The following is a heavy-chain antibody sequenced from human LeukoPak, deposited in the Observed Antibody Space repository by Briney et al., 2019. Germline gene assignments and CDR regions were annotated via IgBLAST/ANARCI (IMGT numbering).Heavy chain of an antibody. CDR2: IYYSGST. CDR1: GGSFSNYY. J-gene: IGHJ3*01. V-gene: IGHV4-59*08. Sequence: SETLSLTCTVSGGSFSNYYWSWIRQPPGKGLEWIGYIYYSGSTNYNPSLKSRVTISVDTSKNQFSLDLSSATAADTAVYYCARRRHNFDFYDVWGQGTRVTVSS. D-gene: IGHD3/OR15-3a*01. CDR3: ARRRHNFDFYDV.